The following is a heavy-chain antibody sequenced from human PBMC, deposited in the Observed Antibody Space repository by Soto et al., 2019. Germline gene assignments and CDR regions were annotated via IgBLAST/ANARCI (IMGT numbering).Heavy chain of an antibody. CDR1: GFTFSSYG. J-gene: IGHJ4*02. V-gene: IGHV3-21*01. D-gene: IGHD5-18*01. Sequence: GGSLRLSCAASGFTFSSYGTNWVRQAPGKGLEWVSVISGSGDNTFYADSVKGRFTISRDNAKNSLHLQMNSLRVEDTGVYYCATLDTAMISNAGYWGQGTQVTVSS. CDR2: ISGSGDNT. CDR3: ATLDTAMISNAGY.